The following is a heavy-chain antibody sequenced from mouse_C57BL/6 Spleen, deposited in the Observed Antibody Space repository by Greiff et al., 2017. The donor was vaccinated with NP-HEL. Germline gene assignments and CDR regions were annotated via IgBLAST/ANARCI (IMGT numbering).Heavy chain of an antibody. CDR2: ISSGSSTI. CDR3: ARDYYGFDY. J-gene: IGHJ2*01. Sequence: EVKLVESGGGLVKPGGSLKLSCAASGFTFSDYGMHWVRQAPEKGLEWVAYISSGSSTIYYADTVKGRITISRDKAKNTLFLQMTSLRSEDTAMYYCARDYYGFDYWGQGTTLTVSS. D-gene: IGHD1-1*01. CDR1: GFTFSDYG. V-gene: IGHV5-17*01.